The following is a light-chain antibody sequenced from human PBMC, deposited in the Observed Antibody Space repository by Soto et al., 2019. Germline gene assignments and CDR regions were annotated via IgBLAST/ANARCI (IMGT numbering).Light chain of an antibody. CDR2: EAS. CDR3: EQHHSYPST. Sequence: TVSLRTVSMSRRESAPLSCRARQTVSSIYFAWYQQKPGQAPRLLIYEASSRDNGIPDRFSGCGSGTDFTLTISSLEPEDFAAYYCEQHHSYPSTFGQGTKVDIK. V-gene: IGKV3-20*01. J-gene: IGKJ1*01. CDR1: QTVSSIY.